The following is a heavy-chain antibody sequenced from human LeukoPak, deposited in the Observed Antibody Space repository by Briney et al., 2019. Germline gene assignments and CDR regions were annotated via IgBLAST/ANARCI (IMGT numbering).Heavy chain of an antibody. D-gene: IGHD3-22*01. V-gene: IGHV3-64D*09. J-gene: IGHJ4*02. Sequence: QAGGSLRLSCSASGFTFSNSAMHWVRQAPGKGLEYVSAITPDGGGTFYADSVQGRFTISRDNSKNTLYLQMSSLRAEDTAVYYCVKAVYDSSGYYYAYWGQGTLVTVSS. CDR3: VKAVYDSSGYYYAY. CDR1: GFTFSNSA. CDR2: ITPDGGGT.